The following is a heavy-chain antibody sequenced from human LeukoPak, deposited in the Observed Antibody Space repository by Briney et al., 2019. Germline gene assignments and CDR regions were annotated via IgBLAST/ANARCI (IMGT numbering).Heavy chain of an antibody. V-gene: IGHV4-34*01. Sequence: SETLSLTCAVYGGSFSGYYWSWIRQPPGKGLEWIGEINHSGSTNYNPSLKSRVTISVDTSKNQFSLKLSSVTAADTAVYYCARRVAAAGTIRFDPWGQGTLVTVSS. J-gene: IGHJ5*02. D-gene: IGHD6-13*01. CDR3: ARRVAAAGTIRFDP. CDR2: INHSGST. CDR1: GGSFSGYY.